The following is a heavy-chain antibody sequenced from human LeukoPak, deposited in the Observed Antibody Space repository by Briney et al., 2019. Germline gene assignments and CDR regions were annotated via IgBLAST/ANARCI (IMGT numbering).Heavy chain of an antibody. Sequence: GGSLRLSLAASGLTFNSIWRTWVGKAPGKGLEWLANINQDGGEKYYVDSVKGRFTISRDNAKNSLYLQMNSLRAEDTAVYHCATGRSCTTCYLPDYWGQGTLVTISS. CDR2: INQDGGEK. CDR3: ATGRSCTTCYLPDY. CDR1: GLTFNSIW. D-gene: IGHD2-2*01. V-gene: IGHV3-7*01. J-gene: IGHJ4*02.